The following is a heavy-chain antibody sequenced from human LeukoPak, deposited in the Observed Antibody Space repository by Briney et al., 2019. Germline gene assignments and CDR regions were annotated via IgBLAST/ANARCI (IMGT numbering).Heavy chain of an antibody. V-gene: IGHV1-2*06. D-gene: IGHD1-26*01. CDR3: ARDLSSTSNWEFDF. CDR2: INLNSGGT. Sequence: GASVTVSCKASGYTFTGYFMHLVRQAPGQGLEWMGRINLNSGGTYYAQNFQGRRIMTRDTSISTAYVELSKLTSDDTAMYYCARDLSSTSNWEFDFWGQGTLVTVSS. CDR1: GYTFTGYF. J-gene: IGHJ4*02.